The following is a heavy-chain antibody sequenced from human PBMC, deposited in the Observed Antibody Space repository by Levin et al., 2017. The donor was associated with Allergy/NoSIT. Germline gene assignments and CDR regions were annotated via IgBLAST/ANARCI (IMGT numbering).Heavy chain of an antibody. D-gene: IGHD6-19*01. CDR2: ISSSSSSI. V-gene: IGHV3-48*01. CDR1: GFIFSSYS. Sequence: GESLKISCAASGFIFSSYSMNWVRQAPGKGLEWVSYISSSSSSIYYADSVKGRFTISRDNAKNSLYLQMNSLRAEDTAVYYCAKGYSSGRGAFDSWGKGTMVTVSS. CDR3: AKGYSSGRGAFDS. J-gene: IGHJ3*02.